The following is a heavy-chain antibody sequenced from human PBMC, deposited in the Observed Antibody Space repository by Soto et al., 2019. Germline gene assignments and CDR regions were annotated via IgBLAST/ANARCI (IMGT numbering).Heavy chain of an antibody. CDR1: GFTFSSYA. J-gene: IGHJ5*02. D-gene: IGHD3-3*01. Sequence: EVQLLESGGGLVQPGGSLRLSCAASGFTFSSYAMSWVRQAPGKGLEWVSAISGSGGSTYYADSVKGRFTISRDNSKNTLYLQMTSLRAEDTAVYYCARSYYDFWSGYPDWFDPWGQGTLVTVSS. V-gene: IGHV3-23*01. CDR3: ARSYYDFWSGYPDWFDP. CDR2: ISGSGGST.